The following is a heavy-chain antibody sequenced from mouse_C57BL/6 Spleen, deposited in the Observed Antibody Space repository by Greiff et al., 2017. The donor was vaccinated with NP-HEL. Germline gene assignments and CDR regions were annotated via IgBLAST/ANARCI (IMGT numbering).Heavy chain of an antibody. CDR1: GYTFTDHT. D-gene: IGHD1-1*01. Sequence: QVQLQQSDAELVKPGASVKISCKVSGYTFTDHTIHWMKQRPEQGLEWIGYIYPRDGSTKYNEKFKGKATLTADKSSSTAYMQLNSLTSEDSAVYFCVLSPYYYGSSLYYYAMDYWGQGTSVTVSS. CDR2: IYPRDGST. CDR3: VLSPYYYGSSLYYYAMDY. J-gene: IGHJ4*01. V-gene: IGHV1-78*01.